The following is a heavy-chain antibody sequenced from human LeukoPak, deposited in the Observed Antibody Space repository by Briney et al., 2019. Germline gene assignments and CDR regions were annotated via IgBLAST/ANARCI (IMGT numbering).Heavy chain of an antibody. CDR1: GFTVSTNY. CDR2: IYGGGST. Sequence: GGSLRLSCAASGFTVSTNYMNWVHQAPGKGLEWVSVIYGGGSTYSADSVKGRFTISRDNSKNTLYLQMNSLRAEDTAMYYCVRDRHRPDIWGQGTMVTVSS. CDR3: VRDRHRPDI. V-gene: IGHV3-53*01. D-gene: IGHD2-21*01. J-gene: IGHJ3*02.